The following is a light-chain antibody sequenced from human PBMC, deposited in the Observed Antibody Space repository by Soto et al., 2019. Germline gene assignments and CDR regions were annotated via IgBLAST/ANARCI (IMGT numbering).Light chain of an antibody. V-gene: IGKV1-5*03. CDR3: QQYSSDWT. J-gene: IGKJ1*01. CDR1: QSISTW. CDR2: KAS. Sequence: DIQMPQSPSTLPASVGDSVTITCRASQSISTWLAWYQQKPGKAPNLLIYKASYLARGVPSRFSGGGSGTEFTLTSSSLQPDDFATYYCQQYSSDWTFGQGTKVEIK.